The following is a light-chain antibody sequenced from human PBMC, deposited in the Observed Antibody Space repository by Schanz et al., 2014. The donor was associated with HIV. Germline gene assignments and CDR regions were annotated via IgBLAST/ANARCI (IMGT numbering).Light chain of an antibody. CDR2: GAF. J-gene: IGKJ3*01. V-gene: IGKV3-15*01. CDR3: QHYGSS. CDR1: QSISNN. Sequence: EIVMTQSPATLYVSPGEGATLSCRASQSISNNLAWYQHKPGQAPRLLIYGAFTRATGIPVRFSGSGSGTDFTLTISRLEPEDFAVYYCQHYGSSFGPGTKVDIK.